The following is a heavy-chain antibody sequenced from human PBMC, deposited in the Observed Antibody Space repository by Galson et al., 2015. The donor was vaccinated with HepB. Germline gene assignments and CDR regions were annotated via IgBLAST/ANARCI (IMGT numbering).Heavy chain of an antibody. Sequence: TLSLTCAVSGGSISSGGYSWSWIRQPPGKGLEWIGYIYYSGSTYYNPSLKSRVTISVDTSKNQFSLKLSSVTAADTAVYYCARDLRYYGSDTKYYYYGMDVWGQGTTVTVSS. CDR3: ARDLRYYGSDTKYYYYGMDV. D-gene: IGHD3-10*01. CDR2: IYYSGST. J-gene: IGHJ6*02. V-gene: IGHV4-30-4*07. CDR1: GGSISSGGYS.